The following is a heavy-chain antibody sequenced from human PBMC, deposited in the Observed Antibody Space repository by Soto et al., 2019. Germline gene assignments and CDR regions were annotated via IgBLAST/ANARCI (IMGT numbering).Heavy chain of an antibody. CDR3: AKHTATAITSYYFYGMDV. CDR2: ISYDGRNK. D-gene: IGHD5-12*01. Sequence: QMQLVESGGGVVQPGRSLRVSCEASGFIFSTYGMHWVRQAPGKGLEWVAVISYDGRNKYYADSVRGRFTISRDNSKNTLPLQMNSLRGEDTAVYYCAKHTATAITSYYFYGMDVWGQGTTVTVSS. CDR1: GFIFSTYG. V-gene: IGHV3-30*18. J-gene: IGHJ6*02.